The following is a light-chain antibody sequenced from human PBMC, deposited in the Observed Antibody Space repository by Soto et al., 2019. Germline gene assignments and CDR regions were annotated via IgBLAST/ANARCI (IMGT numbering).Light chain of an antibody. CDR1: QGISSF. CDR2: GAS. J-gene: IGKJ1*01. CDR3: QQYNSFPWT. Sequence: DIQLTQSPSFLSASVGDRVTITCRASQGISSFLAWYQQKPPKAPELLIYGASTLQSGVPSRFSGSGSGTEFTLTISSLQPDDFATYYCQQYNSFPWTFGQGTKVDIK. V-gene: IGKV1-9*01.